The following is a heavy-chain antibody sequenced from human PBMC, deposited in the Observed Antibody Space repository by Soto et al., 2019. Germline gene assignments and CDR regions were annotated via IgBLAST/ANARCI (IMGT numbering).Heavy chain of an antibody. D-gene: IGHD2-2*01. CDR2: INPNSGGT. J-gene: IGHJ6*03. V-gene: IGHV1-2*04. CDR1: GYTFTGYY. CDR3: ARGYCSYSSCKEYYYYYYMDV. Sequence: ASVKVSCKASGYTFTGYYMHWVRQAPGQGLEWMGWINPNSGGTNYAQKFQGWVTMTRDTSISTAYMELSRLRSDDTAVYYCARGYCSYSSCKEYYYYYYMDVWGKGTTVTVSS.